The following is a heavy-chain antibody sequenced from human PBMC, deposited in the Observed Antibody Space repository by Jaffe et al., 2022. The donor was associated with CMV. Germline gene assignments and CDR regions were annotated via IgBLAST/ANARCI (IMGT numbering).Heavy chain of an antibody. V-gene: IGHV3-48*03. CDR3: ARSWGVTGWFDP. J-gene: IGHJ5*02. D-gene: IGHD2-8*01. CDR1: GFTFSSYE. CDR2: IGSSGGSI. Sequence: EVQLVESGGGLVQPGGSLRLSCATSGFTFSSYEMKWVRQAPGKGLEWVSSIGSSGGSIHYADSVRGRFTISRDNAKNSLYLQMDSLRAEDTAVYYCARSWGVTGWFDPWGQGTLVTVSS.